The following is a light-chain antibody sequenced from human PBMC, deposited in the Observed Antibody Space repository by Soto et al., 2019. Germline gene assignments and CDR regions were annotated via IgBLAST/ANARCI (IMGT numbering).Light chain of an antibody. J-gene: IGKJ1*01. Sequence: MNQALSTLSASFADRVTIICRASLTISSWLAWYQQKGGQAPKLLISKASILDSGVPSRFSGSGSGTEFNLTISSLQPEDVATYYCQQYNSLIWTFGQGTKVDI. CDR3: QQYNSLIWT. V-gene: IGKV1-5*03. CDR1: LTISSW. CDR2: KAS.